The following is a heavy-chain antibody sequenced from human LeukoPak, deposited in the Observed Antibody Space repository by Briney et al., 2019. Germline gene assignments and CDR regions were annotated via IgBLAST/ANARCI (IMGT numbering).Heavy chain of an antibody. CDR3: ATRNNLDY. Sequence: GESLRLSCTVSRFTFSGHWMNWVRQAPGKGLEWVANIKYDGSEKGYVASVEGRFTISRDNAKKSVYLQMNSLRAEDTAVYYCATRNNLDYWGQGILVTVSS. D-gene: IGHD1/OR15-1a*01. J-gene: IGHJ4*02. CDR2: IKYDGSEK. V-gene: IGHV3-7*01. CDR1: RFTFSGHW.